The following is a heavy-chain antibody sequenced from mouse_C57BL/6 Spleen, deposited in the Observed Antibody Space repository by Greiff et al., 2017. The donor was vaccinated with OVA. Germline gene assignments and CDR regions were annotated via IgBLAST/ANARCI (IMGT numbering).Heavy chain of an antibody. V-gene: IGHV5-9*01. D-gene: IGHD4-1*02. Sequence: EVKLVESGGGLVKPGGSLKLSCAASGFTFSSYTMSWVRQTPEKRLECVATISGGGGNTYYPDSVKGRFTISRDNAKNTLYLQMSSLRSEDTALYYCATLQLGGGFAYWGQGTLVTVSA. CDR1: GFTFSSYT. J-gene: IGHJ3*01. CDR2: ISGGGGNT. CDR3: ATLQLGGGFAY.